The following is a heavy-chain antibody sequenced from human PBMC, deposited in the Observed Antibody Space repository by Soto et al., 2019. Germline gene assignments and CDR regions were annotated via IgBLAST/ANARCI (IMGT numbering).Heavy chain of an antibody. CDR1: GFTFSTYA. CDR2: ISNSGSYI. CDR3: ARVYLGCSSSTCLYYFDF. Sequence: GGSLRLSCAASGFTFSTYAMNWVRQAPGKGLEWVSSISNSGSYIYFADSVKGRFTISRNNAENSLYLQMSTLRAEDTAVYYCARVYLGCSSSTCLYYFDFWGQGTLVTVSS. V-gene: IGHV3-21*01. J-gene: IGHJ4*02. D-gene: IGHD2-2*01.